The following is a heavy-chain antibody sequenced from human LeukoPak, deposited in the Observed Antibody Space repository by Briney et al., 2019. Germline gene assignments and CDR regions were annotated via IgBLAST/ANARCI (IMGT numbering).Heavy chain of an antibody. V-gene: IGHV4-34*01. CDR1: GGSFSGYY. D-gene: IGHD4-17*01. Sequence: SETLSLTCAVYGGSFSGYYWSWIRQPPGKGLEWIGSIYHSGSTYYNPSLKSRVTISVDTSKNQFSLKLSSVTAADTAVYYCARIPTVTFFDYWGQGTLVTVSS. J-gene: IGHJ4*02. CDR3: ARIPTVTFFDY. CDR2: IYHSGST.